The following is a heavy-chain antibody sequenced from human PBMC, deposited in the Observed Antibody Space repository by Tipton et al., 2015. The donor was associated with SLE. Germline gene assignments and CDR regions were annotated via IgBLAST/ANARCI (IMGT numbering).Heavy chain of an antibody. CDR2: IYTSGST. D-gene: IGHD3-16*01. Sequence: TLSLTCTVSGGSISSSSYYWGWIRQPPGKGLEWIGYIYTSGSTNYNPSLKSRVTISVDTSKNQFSLKLSSVTAADTAVYYCAREWGDAFDIWGQGTMVTVSS. CDR3: AREWGDAFDI. J-gene: IGHJ3*02. V-gene: IGHV4-61*01. CDR1: GGSISSSSYY.